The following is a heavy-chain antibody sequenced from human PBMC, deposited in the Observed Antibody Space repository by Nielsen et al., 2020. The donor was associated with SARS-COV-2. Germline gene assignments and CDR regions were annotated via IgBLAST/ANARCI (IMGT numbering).Heavy chain of an antibody. CDR1: GFIFGDYY. CDR3: ARDQDGGAATSNWYFDL. D-gene: IGHD6-25*01. J-gene: IGHJ2*01. Sequence: GESLKISCVGSGFIFGDYYMSWVRQAPGKGLEWVSSITMSGRYMYYADSLRGRFTVSRDNAENSLFLQMSSLRDEDTAVYYCARDQDGGAATSNWYFDLWGRGTLVIVSS. V-gene: IGHV3-11*04. CDR2: ITMSGRYM.